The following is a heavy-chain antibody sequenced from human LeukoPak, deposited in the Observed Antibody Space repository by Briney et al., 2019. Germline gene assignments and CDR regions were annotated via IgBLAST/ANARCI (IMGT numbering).Heavy chain of an antibody. Sequence: PGGSLRLSCAASGFTFSSYAMSWVRQAPGKGLEWVSAISGSGGSTYYADSVKGRFTISRDNSKNTLYLQMNSLRAEDTAVYYCAKYGKLRNYYYYGMDVWGQGTTVTVSS. CDR1: GFTFSSYA. CDR2: ISGSGGST. D-gene: IGHD7-27*01. J-gene: IGHJ6*02. CDR3: AKYGKLRNYYYYGMDV. V-gene: IGHV3-23*01.